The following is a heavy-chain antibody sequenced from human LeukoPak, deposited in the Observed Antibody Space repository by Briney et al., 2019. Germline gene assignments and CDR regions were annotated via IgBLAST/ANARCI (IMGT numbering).Heavy chain of an antibody. CDR3: ARGPDYYDSSGSFDY. V-gene: IGHV3-33*01. CDR2: IWYDGSNK. CDR1: GFTFSSYG. J-gene: IGHJ4*02. Sequence: GRSLRLSCAASGFTFSSYGMHWVRQAPGKGLEWVAVIWYDGSNKYHADSVKGRFTISRDNSKNTLYLQMNSLRAEDTVVYYCARGPDYYDSSGSFDYWGQGTLVTVSS. D-gene: IGHD3-22*01.